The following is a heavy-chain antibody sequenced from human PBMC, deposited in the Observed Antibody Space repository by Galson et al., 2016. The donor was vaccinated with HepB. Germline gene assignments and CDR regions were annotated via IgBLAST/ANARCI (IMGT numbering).Heavy chain of an antibody. V-gene: IGHV3-9*01. Sequence: SLRLSCAASGFTFADYAMHWVRQAPGKGLEWVSGLSCNSSTIGYADSVKGRFTISRDSAKNSLYLQMDNLRAEDTAFYYWAKDGVRGAGRYEYPDFDYWGQGPLVTVSS. J-gene: IGHJ4*02. CDR2: LSCNSSTI. D-gene: IGHD3-10*01. CDR3: AKDGVRGAGRYEYPDFDY. CDR1: GFTFADYA.